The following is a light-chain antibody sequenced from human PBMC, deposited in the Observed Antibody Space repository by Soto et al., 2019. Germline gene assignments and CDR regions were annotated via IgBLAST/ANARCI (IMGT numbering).Light chain of an antibody. Sequence: DIQMTQSPSTLSASIGDRVTITCRASESIRTWLAWYQHKPGKAPKFLIYDASSLESGVPSRFSGSGSATEFTLTISNLQPDDFETYFPQQYNNYQGTLGRGTKVDIK. V-gene: IGKV1-5*01. J-gene: IGKJ1*01. CDR3: QQYNNYQGT. CDR2: DAS. CDR1: ESIRTW.